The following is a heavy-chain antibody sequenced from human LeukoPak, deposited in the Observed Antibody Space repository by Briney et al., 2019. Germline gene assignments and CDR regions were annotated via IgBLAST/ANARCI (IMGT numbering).Heavy chain of an antibody. D-gene: IGHD2-8*01. Sequence: PGGSLRLSCAASGFTFSSYSMNWVRQAPEKGLEWVSSISSSSSYIYYADSVKGRFTISRDNAKNSLYLQMNSLRAEDTAVYYCASTLINDWFDPWGQGTPVTVSS. J-gene: IGHJ5*02. V-gene: IGHV3-21*01. CDR1: GFTFSSYS. CDR2: ISSSSSYI. CDR3: ASTLINDWFDP.